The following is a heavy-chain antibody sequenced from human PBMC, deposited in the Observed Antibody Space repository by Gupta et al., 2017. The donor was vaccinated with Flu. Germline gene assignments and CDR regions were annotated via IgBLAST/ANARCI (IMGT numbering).Heavy chain of an antibody. J-gene: IGHJ4*02. CDR3: ARLGDFLYYYDSSGYSDY. D-gene: IGHD3-22*01. Sequence: HWVRQAPGQGLEWMGIINPSGGSTSYAQKFQGRVTMTRDTSTSTVYMELSSLRSEDTAVYYCARLGDFLYYYDSSGYSDYWGQGTLVTVSS. V-gene: IGHV1-46*03. CDR2: INPSGGST.